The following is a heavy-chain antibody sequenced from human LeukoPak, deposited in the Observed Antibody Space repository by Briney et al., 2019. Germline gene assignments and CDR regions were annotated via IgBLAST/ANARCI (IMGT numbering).Heavy chain of an antibody. Sequence: PGGSLRLSCAASGFTFSSYSMNRVRQAPGKGLEWVSSISSSSSYIYYADSVKGRFTISRDNAKNSLYLQMNSLRAEDTAVYYCARDRELGATGLYGMDVWGQGTTVTVSS. D-gene: IGHD5-12*01. CDR2: ISSSSSYI. CDR1: GFTFSSYS. V-gene: IGHV3-21*01. CDR3: ARDRELGATGLYGMDV. J-gene: IGHJ6*02.